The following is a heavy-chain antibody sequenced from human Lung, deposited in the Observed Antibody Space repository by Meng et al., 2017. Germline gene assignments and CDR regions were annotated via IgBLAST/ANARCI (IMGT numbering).Heavy chain of an antibody. J-gene: IGHJ4*02. Sequence: EVDGFESGEGLVKSGVSLRLSCEASGLTFSSYSMTWVRRAPGKGLEWVSSISSSSSYIYYADSVKVRFTISRDNAKNSMYLQMNSLRAEDTAVYYCARERGTSDYWGQGTLVTVSS. CDR1: GLTFSSYS. V-gene: IGHV3-21*01. CDR2: ISSSSSYI. CDR3: ARERGTSDY. D-gene: IGHD1-7*01.